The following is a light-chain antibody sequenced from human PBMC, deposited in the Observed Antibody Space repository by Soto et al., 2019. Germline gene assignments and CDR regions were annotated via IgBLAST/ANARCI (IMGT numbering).Light chain of an antibody. CDR1: QSVSSNY. Sequence: EIVLTQSPGTLSLSPGERATLSYRASQSVSSNYLAWYQQKSGQAPRLLIYGASNRAAGIPDRFSGSGSGTDFTLTISRLEPEDFAVYYCQQYGSSPYTFGQGTKLEIK. V-gene: IGKV3-20*01. CDR3: QQYGSSPYT. CDR2: GAS. J-gene: IGKJ2*01.